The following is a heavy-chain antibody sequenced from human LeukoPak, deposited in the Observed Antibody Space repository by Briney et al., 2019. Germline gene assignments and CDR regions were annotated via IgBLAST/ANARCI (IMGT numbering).Heavy chain of an antibody. D-gene: IGHD2-2*01. J-gene: IGHJ4*02. Sequence: ASVNVSCKASGYTFTGYHMHWVRRAPGQRLEWMGRINPNSGDTNNAQKFQGRVTITRDTSISTAYMDLSRLTSDDTAVYYCAGDYCSSTSCLFDGWGQGTLVTVSS. CDR1: GYTFTGYH. V-gene: IGHV1-2*06. CDR3: AGDYCSSTSCLFDG. CDR2: INPNSGDT.